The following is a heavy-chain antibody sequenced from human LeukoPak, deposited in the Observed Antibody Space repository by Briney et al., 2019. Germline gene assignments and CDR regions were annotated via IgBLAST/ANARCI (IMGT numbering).Heavy chain of an antibody. Sequence: GGSLRLSCTASGFTFSSYSMNWVRQVPGKGLEWVSYISSSSSTIYYADSVKGRFTISRDNAKNSLYLQWDSLKAEDTALYYCGKDLSGSYGPACWGQGSLVTV. D-gene: IGHD6-19*01. J-gene: IGHJ4*02. CDR1: GFTFSSYS. CDR3: GKDLSGSYGPAC. V-gene: IGHV3-48*01. CDR2: ISSSSSTI.